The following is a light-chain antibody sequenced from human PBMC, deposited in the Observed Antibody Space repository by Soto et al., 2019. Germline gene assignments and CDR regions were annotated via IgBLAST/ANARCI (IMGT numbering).Light chain of an antibody. Sequence: QSVLTQPPSVSEAPGQRVTISCTGSSTNIGAGHEAHWYQQVPGTAPKLLIYENNNRPSGVPDRFSVSKSGTSVALAITVLQAEDEAEYYCQSYAISLSVYVFGTGTKLTVL. J-gene: IGLJ1*01. V-gene: IGLV1-40*01. CDR2: ENN. CDR3: QSYAISLSVYV. CDR1: STNIGAGHE.